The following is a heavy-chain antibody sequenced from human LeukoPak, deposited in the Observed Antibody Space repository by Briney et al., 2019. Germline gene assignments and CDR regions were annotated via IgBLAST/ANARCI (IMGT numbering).Heavy chain of an antibody. D-gene: IGHD6-13*01. J-gene: IGHJ6*03. CDR3: ARSSPPTYYHFYYYMDV. V-gene: IGHV1-2*02. CDR1: GYTFTCYY. CDR2: INPNSGGA. Sequence: ASVKVSCKASGYTFTCYYMHWVRQAPGQGREWMGWINPNSGGAKYAQNFQGRVIMTTDTSISTAYMELSSLRSDDTAVYYCARSSPPTYYHFYYYMDVWGKGSTVTVSS.